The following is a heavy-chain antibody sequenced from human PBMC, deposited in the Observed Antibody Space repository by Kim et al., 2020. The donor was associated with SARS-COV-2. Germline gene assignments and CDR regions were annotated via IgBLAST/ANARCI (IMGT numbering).Heavy chain of an antibody. CDR3: ARFDASGVALSGVFDY. CDR1: GGSISSYY. CDR2: IYYSGST. V-gene: IGHV4-59*08. J-gene: IGHJ4*02. Sequence: SETLSLTCTVSGGSISSYYWSWIRQPPGKGLEWIGYIYYSGSTNYNPSLKSRVTISVDTSKNQFSLKLSSVTAADTAVYYCARFDASGVALSGVFDYWGQGTLVTVSS. D-gene: IGHD3-10*01.